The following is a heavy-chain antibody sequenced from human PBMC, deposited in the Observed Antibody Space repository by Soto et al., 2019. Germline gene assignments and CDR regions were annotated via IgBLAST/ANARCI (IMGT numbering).Heavy chain of an antibody. V-gene: IGHV4-34*01. Sequence: SETLSLTCAVYGGSFSGYYWSRIRQPPGKGLEWIGEINHSESTNYNPYLKSRVTISVDTSKNQFSLKLSFVSAADTAVYYCAVAYYDLWSGYDAFDIWGQGTMVTVSS. CDR1: GGSFSGYY. J-gene: IGHJ3*02. CDR3: AVAYYDLWSGYDAFDI. D-gene: IGHD3-3*01. CDR2: INHSEST.